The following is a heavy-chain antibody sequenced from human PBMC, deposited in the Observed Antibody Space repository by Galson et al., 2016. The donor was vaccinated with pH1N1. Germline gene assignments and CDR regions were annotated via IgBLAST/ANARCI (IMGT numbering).Heavy chain of an antibody. D-gene: IGHD4/OR15-4a*01. CDR2: VDWDDDK. J-gene: IGHJ5*01. V-gene: IGHV2-70*11. Sequence: PALVKPTQTLTLTCTFSGFSLSTSAMCVSWIRQPPGKALEWLARVDWDDDKTYTTSLRTRLTISKDTSNNQVVLTMTNMDPVDTATFYFERTQFHDSGAYDGVWFDFWGQGTLVTVSS. CDR3: ERTQFHDSGAYDGVWFDF. CDR1: GFSLSTSAMC.